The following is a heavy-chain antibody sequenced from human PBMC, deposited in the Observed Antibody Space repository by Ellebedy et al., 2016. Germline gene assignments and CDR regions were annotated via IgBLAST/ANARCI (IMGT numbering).Heavy chain of an antibody. CDR2: SGRGSST. CDR3: ARDGGGRVASHYGMDV. V-gene: IGHV3-66*02. D-gene: IGHD2-15*01. CDR1: GFTVSSNY. Sequence: PGGSLRLSCAVSGFTVSSNYMSWVRQAPGKGLEWVSAVSGRGSSTYYADSVKGRFTISRDNIKNTLSLQVNSLRVEDTAVYYCARDGGGRVASHYGMDVWGQGTTVTVSS. J-gene: IGHJ6*02.